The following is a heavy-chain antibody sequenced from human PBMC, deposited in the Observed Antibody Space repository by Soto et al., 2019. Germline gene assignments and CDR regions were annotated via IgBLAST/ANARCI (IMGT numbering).Heavy chain of an antibody. Sequence: GGSLRLSCAASGFIFNEYGMHWVRQAPGKGLEWVAVIWYDGSNKYYADSEKGRFTFSRDNSKNTMSLQMNSLRVEDTAIYYCARWGCSGSNCNLNQRSFDLWGQGTLVTVSS. CDR3: ARWGCSGSNCNLNQRSFDL. V-gene: IGHV3-33*01. J-gene: IGHJ4*02. CDR1: GFIFNEYG. CDR2: IWYDGSNK. D-gene: IGHD2-15*01.